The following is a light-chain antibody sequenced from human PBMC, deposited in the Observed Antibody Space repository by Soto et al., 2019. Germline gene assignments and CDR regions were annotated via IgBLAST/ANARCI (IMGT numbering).Light chain of an antibody. J-gene: IGLJ1*01. Sequence: QSALTQPPSASGSPGQSVTISCTGTSSEVGGYNYVSWYQQHPGKVPKLMVYEVNKRPSGVPDRFSGSKSGNTASLTVSGLQAEDEADYYCTSYEGGNNVFGTGTKLTVL. CDR1: SSEVGGYNY. CDR3: TSYEGGNNV. V-gene: IGLV2-8*01. CDR2: EVN.